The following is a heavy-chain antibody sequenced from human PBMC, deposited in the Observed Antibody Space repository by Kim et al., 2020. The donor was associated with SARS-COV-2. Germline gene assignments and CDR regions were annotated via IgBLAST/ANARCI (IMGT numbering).Heavy chain of an antibody. Sequence: KCRFTISRDSAKNSRYLQMNSLRAEDTAVYYCARDAQWPDSGSYGDAFDIWGQGTMVTVSS. D-gene: IGHD1-26*01. V-gene: IGHV3-11*06. J-gene: IGHJ3*02. CDR3: ARDAQWPDSGSYGDAFDI.